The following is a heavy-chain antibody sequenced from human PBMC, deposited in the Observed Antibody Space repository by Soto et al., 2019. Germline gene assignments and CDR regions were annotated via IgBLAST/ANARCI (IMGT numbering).Heavy chain of an antibody. Sequence: ASVKVSCKASGYTFTSYGISWVRQAPGQGLEWMGWISAYNGNTNYAQKLQGRVTMTTDTSTSTAYMELRSLRSDDTAVYYCARGIAAAGTTPYYYYYYIDVWGKGTTVTVSS. CDR3: ARGIAAAGTTPYYYYYYIDV. CDR2: ISAYNGNT. CDR1: GYTFTSYG. V-gene: IGHV1-18*01. J-gene: IGHJ6*03. D-gene: IGHD6-13*01.